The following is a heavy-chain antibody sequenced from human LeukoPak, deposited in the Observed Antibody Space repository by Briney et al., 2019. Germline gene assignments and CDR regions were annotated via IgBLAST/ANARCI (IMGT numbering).Heavy chain of an antibody. D-gene: IGHD3-3*01. CDR1: GFTFDDYG. J-gene: IGHJ3*02. CDR2: INWNGGST. Sequence: PGGSLRLSCAASGFTFDDYGMSWVRQAPGKGLEWVSGINWNGGSTGYADSVKGRFTISRDNAKNSLYLQMNSLRAEDTAVYYCARGRYYDFWSGDAFDIWGQGTMVTVSS. V-gene: IGHV3-20*04. CDR3: ARGRYYDFWSGDAFDI.